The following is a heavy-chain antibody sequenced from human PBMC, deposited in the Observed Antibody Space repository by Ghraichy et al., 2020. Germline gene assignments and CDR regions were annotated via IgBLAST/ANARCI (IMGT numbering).Heavy chain of an antibody. D-gene: IGHD1-26*01. CDR1: GYTFTSYG. V-gene: IGHV1-18*01. J-gene: IGHJ4*02. CDR3: ARDEKFWELLGVYYFDY. CDR2: ISAYNGNT. Sequence: ASVKVSCKASGYTFTSYGISWVRQAPGQGLEWMGWISAYNGNTNYAQKLQGRVTMTTDTSTSTAYMELRSLRSDDTAVYYCARDEKFWELLGVYYFDYWGQGTLVTVSA.